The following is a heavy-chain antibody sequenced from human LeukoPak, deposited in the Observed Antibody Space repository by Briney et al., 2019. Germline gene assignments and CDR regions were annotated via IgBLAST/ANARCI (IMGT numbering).Heavy chain of an antibody. CDR1: GFTFSSYS. V-gene: IGHV3-48*01. CDR3: ARDWGIRGAMIPTTGAYDY. CDR2: ISSDSYAI. D-gene: IGHD3-10*01. J-gene: IGHJ4*02. Sequence: GGSLRLSCAASGFTFSSYSMNWVRQAPGKGLEWVSYISSDSYAIYYGDSVKGRFTISRDNAKNSLYLHMNSLRAEDTAVYHCARDWGIRGAMIPTTGAYDYWGQGTLVTVSS.